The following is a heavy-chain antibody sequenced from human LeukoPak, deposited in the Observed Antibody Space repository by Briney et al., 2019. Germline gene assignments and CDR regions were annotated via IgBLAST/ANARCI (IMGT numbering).Heavy chain of an antibody. V-gene: IGHV3-21*01. J-gene: IGHJ4*02. CDR2: ISSSSYI. Sequence: PGGSLRLSCAASGFTFSSYGMHWVRQAPGKGLEWVSSISSSSYIYYADSVKGRFTISRDNAKNSLYLQMNSLRAEDTAVYYCARDTSDYWGQGTPVTVSS. D-gene: IGHD3-16*01. CDR3: ARDTSDY. CDR1: GFTFSSYG.